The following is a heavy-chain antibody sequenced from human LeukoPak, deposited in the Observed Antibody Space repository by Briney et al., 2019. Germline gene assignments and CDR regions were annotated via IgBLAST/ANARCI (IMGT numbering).Heavy chain of an antibody. CDR3: ARDADPISLVPAANWFDA. V-gene: IGHV1-2*02. J-gene: IGHJ5*02. D-gene: IGHD2-2*01. CDR1: GYTFTGYY. CDR2: INPNSGGT. Sequence: ASVKVSCKAAGYTFTGYYMHWVRQAPGQGREWMGWINPNSGGTNYAQTSQGRVTMTRDTSISTTYMELSRLRSDDTAVYYCARDADPISLVPAANWFDAWGQGTLVTVSS.